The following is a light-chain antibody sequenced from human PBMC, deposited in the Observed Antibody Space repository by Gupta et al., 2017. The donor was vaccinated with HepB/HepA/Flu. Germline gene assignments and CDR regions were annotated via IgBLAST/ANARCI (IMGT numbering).Light chain of an antibody. J-gene: IGKJ4*01. CDR1: QSISSW. CDR3: QQYLTFPIT. CDR2: KAS. Sequence: DIQITQSPSTLSASVGDRVTITCRDSQSISSWLAWYQQKPGKAPKFLIYKASNLESGVPSRFSGSGSGTEFTLTISGLQPDDFAIYYCQQYLTFPITFGGGTKVEIK. V-gene: IGKV1-5*03.